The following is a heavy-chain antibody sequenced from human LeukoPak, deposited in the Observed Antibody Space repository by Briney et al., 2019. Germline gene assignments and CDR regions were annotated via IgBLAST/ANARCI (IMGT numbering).Heavy chain of an antibody. CDR3: ARTVNYDFWSGNSNAFDI. D-gene: IGHD3-3*01. V-gene: IGHV5-51*01. Sequence: PGESLKISCKGSGYSFTSFWIGWVRQMPGKGLEWMGIIYPGDSDTRYSPSFQGQITISADKSISTAYLQWSSRKASDTAMYYCARTVNYDFWSGNSNAFDIWGQGTMVTVSS. CDR2: IYPGDSDT. J-gene: IGHJ3*02. CDR1: GYSFTSFW.